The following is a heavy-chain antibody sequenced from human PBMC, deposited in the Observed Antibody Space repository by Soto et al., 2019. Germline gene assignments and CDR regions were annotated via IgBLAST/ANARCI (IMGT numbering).Heavy chain of an antibody. J-gene: IGHJ5*02. V-gene: IGHV4-59*01. Sequence: SETLSLTCTVSGGSISSYYWSWIRQPPGKGLEWIGYIYYSGSTNHNPSLKSRVTISVDTYKNQFSLKLSSVTAADTAVYYRARAKENIAVAENWFDTWGQGTMVTVSS. CDR2: IYYSGST. D-gene: IGHD6-19*01. CDR1: GGSISSYY. CDR3: ARAKENIAVAENWFDT.